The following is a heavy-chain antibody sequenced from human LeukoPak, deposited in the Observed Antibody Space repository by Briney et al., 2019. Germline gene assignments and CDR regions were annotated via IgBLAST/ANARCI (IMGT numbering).Heavy chain of an antibody. J-gene: IGHJ4*02. Sequence: PGGSLRLSCAASGFTFDDYGMSWVRQAPGKGLEWVSGISWNGGTTGDADPVKGRFTISRDDAKNSLYLQMNRMRAEDTALYYCARLAGNWNAPGDYWGQGTLVTVSS. V-gene: IGHV3-20*04. CDR2: ISWNGGTT. CDR3: ARLAGNWNAPGDY. CDR1: GFTFDDYG. D-gene: IGHD1-1*01.